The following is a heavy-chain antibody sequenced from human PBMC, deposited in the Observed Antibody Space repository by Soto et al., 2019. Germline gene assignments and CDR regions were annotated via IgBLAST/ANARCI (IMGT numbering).Heavy chain of an antibody. D-gene: IGHD6-6*01. CDR2: IYPGDSDT. J-gene: IGHJ5*02. V-gene: IGHV5-51*01. Sequence: GAALKFSCKGSGYSFTSYWLGWVRQMPGKGLEWMGIIYPGDSDTRYSPSFQGQVTISADKSISTAYLQWSSLKASDTAKYYCARLAARRPPGWFDPWGRGTLVTVYS. CDR3: ARLAARRPPGWFDP. CDR1: GYSFTSYW.